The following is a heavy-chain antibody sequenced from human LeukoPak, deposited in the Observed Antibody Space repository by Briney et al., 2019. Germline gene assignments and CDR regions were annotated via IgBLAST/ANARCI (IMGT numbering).Heavy chain of an antibody. CDR3: VRDVGGYHDY. V-gene: IGHV3-74*01. CDR2: ISSDGDNT. D-gene: IGHD3-22*01. J-gene: IGHJ4*02. Sequence: PGGSLRLSCAASGFTFNSYWMHWVRQAPGKGLVWVPHISSDGDNTYYADSVKGRFSISRDSAKNTLYLQMNSLRAEDTAMYYCVRDVGGYHDYWGQGTLVTVSS. CDR1: GFTFNSYW.